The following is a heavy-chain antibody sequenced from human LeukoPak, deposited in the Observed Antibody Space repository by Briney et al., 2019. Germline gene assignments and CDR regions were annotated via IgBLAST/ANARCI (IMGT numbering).Heavy chain of an antibody. J-gene: IGHJ6*02. V-gene: IGHV1-2*02. Sequence: ASVKVSCKASGYTFTGYYMHWVRQAPGQGLEWMGWINPNSGGTNYAQKFQGRVTMTRDTSNSTAYMELSRLRSDDTAVYYCARGFYSRPRYGMDVWGQGTTVTVSS. CDR1: GYTFTGYY. D-gene: IGHD6-13*01. CDR2: INPNSGGT. CDR3: ARGFYSRPRYGMDV.